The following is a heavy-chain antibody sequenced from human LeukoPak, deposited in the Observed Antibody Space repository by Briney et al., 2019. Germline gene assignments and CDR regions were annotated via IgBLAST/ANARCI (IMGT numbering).Heavy chain of an antibody. Sequence: GGSLRLSCTASEFTFSDYYMSWIRQAPGKGLEWVSYISSSGSTIYYADSVKGRFTISRDNAKNSLYLQMNSLRAEDTAVYYCARDLEYSSSWYRGREYLDYWGQGTLVTVSS. V-gene: IGHV3-11*01. CDR2: ISSSGSTI. CDR3: ARDLEYSSSWYRGREYLDY. D-gene: IGHD6-13*01. CDR1: EFTFSDYY. J-gene: IGHJ4*02.